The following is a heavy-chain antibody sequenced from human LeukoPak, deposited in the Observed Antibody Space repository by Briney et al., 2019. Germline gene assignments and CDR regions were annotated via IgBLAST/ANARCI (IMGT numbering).Heavy chain of an antibody. V-gene: IGHV3-33*06. CDR2: IWYDGSNK. D-gene: IGHD7-27*01. CDR3: AKDRTGELDGFDP. Sequence: GRSLRLSCAASGFTFSSYGMHWVRQAPGKGLEWVGVIWYDGSNKYYAGSVQGRFTISRDNSENTLYLQMNGLRAEDTAVSSCAKDRTGELDGFDPWGQGALVTVSS. CDR1: GFTFSSYG. J-gene: IGHJ5*02.